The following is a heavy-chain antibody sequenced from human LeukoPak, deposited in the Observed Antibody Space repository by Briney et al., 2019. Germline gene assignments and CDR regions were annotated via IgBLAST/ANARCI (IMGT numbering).Heavy chain of an antibody. CDR1: GYSFTSYW. J-gene: IGHJ2*01. Sequence: GESLKISCQGSGYSFTSYWIGWVRQLPGKGLAWMGIIYPGDSDTKYSPSFQGQVTTSADKSINIAYLQWSSLKASDTAMYYCARRVVNNRNWYFNLWGRGTLVTVSS. CDR3: ARRVVNNRNWYFNL. CDR2: IYPGDSDT. V-gene: IGHV5-51*01. D-gene: IGHD4-23*01.